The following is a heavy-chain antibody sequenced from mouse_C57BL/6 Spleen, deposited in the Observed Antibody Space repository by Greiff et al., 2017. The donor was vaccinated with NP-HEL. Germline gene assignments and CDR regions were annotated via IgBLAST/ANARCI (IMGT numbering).Heavy chain of an antibody. D-gene: IGHD1-1*01. CDR2: INPSSGYT. V-gene: IGHV1-4*01. J-gene: IGHJ4*01. CDR3: AIGTVVPYAMDY. Sequence: VQLQQSGAELARPGASVKMSCKASGYTFTSYTMHWVKQRPGQGLEWIGYINPSSGYTKYNQKFKDKATLTADKSSSTAYMQLSSLTYEDSAVYYCAIGTVVPYAMDYWGQGTSVTVSS. CDR1: GYTFTSYT.